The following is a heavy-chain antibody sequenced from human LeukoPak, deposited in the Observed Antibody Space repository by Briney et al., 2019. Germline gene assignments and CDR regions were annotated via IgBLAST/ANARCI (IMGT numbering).Heavy chain of an antibody. J-gene: IGHJ4*02. CDR2: ITTSGTST. D-gene: IGHD1-26*01. Sequence: GGSLRLSCATSGFTFSSYEMNWVPQAPGKGLEWISYITTSGTSTYYADSVKGRFTISRDNGKTALSLQMNSLRAEDTAVYYCVVHSATSCYRGQGTLVTVSS. CDR1: GFTFSSYE. CDR3: VVHSATSCY. V-gene: IGHV3-48*03.